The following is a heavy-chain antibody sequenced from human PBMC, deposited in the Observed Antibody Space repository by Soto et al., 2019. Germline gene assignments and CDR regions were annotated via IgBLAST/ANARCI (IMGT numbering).Heavy chain of an antibody. Sequence: ASVKVSCKASGYTFTSYGISWVRQAPGQGLEWMGWISAYNGNTNYAQKLQGRVTMTTDTSTSTAYMELRSLRSDDTAVYYCAIAIAAAGSNWFYPWGQGTLVTVSA. CDR3: AIAIAAAGSNWFYP. V-gene: IGHV1-18*01. J-gene: IGHJ5*01. D-gene: IGHD6-13*01. CDR2: ISAYNGNT. CDR1: GYTFTSYG.